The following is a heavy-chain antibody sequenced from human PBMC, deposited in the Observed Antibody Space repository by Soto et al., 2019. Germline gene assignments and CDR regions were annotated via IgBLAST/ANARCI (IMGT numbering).Heavy chain of an antibody. V-gene: IGHV3-23*01. CDR3: AKRLSYYFDS. D-gene: IGHD3-16*02. CDR2: VTGDGVTT. CDR1: GRTFSNYA. J-gene: IGHJ4*01. Sequence: GGSLRLSCAASGRTFSNYAMSWVRQAPGKGLEWVSTVTGDGVTTSYADSVKGRFTISRDNSKNTLYLQMSGLRADDTAVYYYAKRLSYYFDSWGHGTLVTVSS.